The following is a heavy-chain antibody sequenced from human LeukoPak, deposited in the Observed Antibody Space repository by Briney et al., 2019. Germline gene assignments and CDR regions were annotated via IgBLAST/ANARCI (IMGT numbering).Heavy chain of an antibody. V-gene: IGHV3-30-3*01. Sequence: GGSLRLSCAASGFTFSSYAMHWVRQAPGKGLEWVAVISYDGSNKYYADSVKGRFTTSRDNSKNTLYLQMNSLRAEDTAVYYCARDPDCDSTSCYIGPYNWFDPWGQGTLVTVSS. J-gene: IGHJ5*02. CDR3: ARDPDCDSTSCYIGPYNWFDP. CDR1: GFTFSSYA. D-gene: IGHD2-2*02. CDR2: ISYDGSNK.